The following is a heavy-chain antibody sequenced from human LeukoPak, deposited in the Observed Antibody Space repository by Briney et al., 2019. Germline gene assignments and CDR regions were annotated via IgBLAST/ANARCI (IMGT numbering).Heavy chain of an antibody. V-gene: IGHV3-48*02. CDR2: IGTSSSTI. CDR3: ARHDYGGNSGDY. CDR1: GFIFRSYS. J-gene: IGHJ4*02. Sequence: GGSLRLSCGASGFIFRSYSMNWVRQAPGQGLEWVSYIGTSSSTIYYADSVKGRFTISRDNAKNSLYLQMNSLRDGDTAVYYCARHDYGGNSGDYWGQGTLVTVSS. D-gene: IGHD4-23*01.